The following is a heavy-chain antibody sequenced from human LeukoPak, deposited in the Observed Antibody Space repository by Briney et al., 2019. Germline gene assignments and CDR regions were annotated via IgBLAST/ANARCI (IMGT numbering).Heavy chain of an antibody. D-gene: IGHD6-13*01. CDR2: IYPGESET. CDR1: GYGFTSYW. CDR3: ARHHSSSFGEVVDY. J-gene: IGHJ4*02. V-gene: IGHV5-51*01. Sequence: GESLKISCKGYGYGFTSYWIGWARTMPGKGREWMGIIYPGESETRYSPYFQGKVNISADNSISTAYLQWSSLKASDTAMYYCARHHSSSFGEVVDYWGQGTLVTVSS.